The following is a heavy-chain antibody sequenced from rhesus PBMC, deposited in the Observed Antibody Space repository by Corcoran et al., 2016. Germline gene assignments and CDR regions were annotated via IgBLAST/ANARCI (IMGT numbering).Heavy chain of an antibody. CDR3: ARGPLITFDY. CDR2: IAGSCENT. Sequence: QLQLQESGPGLVKPSETLSLTCAVSGGSISSNWWSWCRQPPGKGLAGIGRIAGSCENTSINPSVKSRVTISTDTSKNQFSLKLSSVTAADTAVYYCARGPLITFDYWGQGVLVTVSS. J-gene: IGHJ4*01. V-gene: IGHV4-173*01. D-gene: IGHD3-16*01. CDR1: GGSISSNW.